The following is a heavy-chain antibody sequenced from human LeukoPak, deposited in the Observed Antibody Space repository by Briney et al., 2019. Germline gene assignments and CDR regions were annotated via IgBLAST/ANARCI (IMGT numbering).Heavy chain of an antibody. CDR1: GFTFSSYA. V-gene: IGHV3-23*01. CDR2: ISHTGGTT. CDR3: AKPTWDGSLNSMDV. D-gene: IGHD5-24*01. Sequence: PGGSLRLSCAASGFTFSSYAMHWVRQAPGKGLEWVSAISHTGGTTYYADSVKGRFTISRDNSKNTLYLQMNTLRAEDTAVYYCAKPTWDGSLNSMDVWGQGTTVTVSS. J-gene: IGHJ6*02.